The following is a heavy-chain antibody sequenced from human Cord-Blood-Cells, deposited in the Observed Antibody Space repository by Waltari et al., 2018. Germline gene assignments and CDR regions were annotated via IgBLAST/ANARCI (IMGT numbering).Heavy chain of an antibody. Sequence: QVQLQQWGVGLLKPSETLSLTCAVYGGSFSGYYWSWIRQPPGKGLEWIGEINHSGSTNYNPSLKSRVTISVDTSKNQFSLKLSSVTAADTAVYYCARGGRYCSSTSCQNNWFDPWGQGTLVTVSS. V-gene: IGHV4-34*01. CDR3: ARGGRYCSSTSCQNNWFDP. CDR1: GGSFSGYY. CDR2: INHSGST. J-gene: IGHJ5*02. D-gene: IGHD2-2*01.